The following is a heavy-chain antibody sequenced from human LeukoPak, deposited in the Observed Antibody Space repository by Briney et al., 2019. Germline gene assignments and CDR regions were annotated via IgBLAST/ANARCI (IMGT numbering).Heavy chain of an antibody. CDR3: ARGRLSPSGYYFDY. J-gene: IGHJ4*02. CDR2: INPNTGVT. Sequence: ASVKVSCKASGYTFTGYYMHWVRQAPGQGLEWMGRINPNTGVTNYAQKFQGRVTMTRDTSISTAYMELSRLRSDDTAVYYCARGRLSPSGYYFDYWGQGTLVTVSS. CDR1: GYTFTGYY. D-gene: IGHD6-25*01. V-gene: IGHV1-2*06.